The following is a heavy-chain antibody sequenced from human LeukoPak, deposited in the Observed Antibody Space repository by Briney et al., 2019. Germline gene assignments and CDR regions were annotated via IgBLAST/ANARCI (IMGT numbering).Heavy chain of an antibody. Sequence: ASVKVSCKASGNTFTGYYIHWVRQAPGQGLEWMGWISAYNGNTNYAQKLQGRVTMTTDTSTSTAYMELRSLRSDDTAVYYCARAIGGIAAAGTGNWFDPWGQGTLVTVSS. D-gene: IGHD6-13*01. J-gene: IGHJ5*02. CDR1: GNTFTGYY. V-gene: IGHV1-18*04. CDR2: ISAYNGNT. CDR3: ARAIGGIAAAGTGNWFDP.